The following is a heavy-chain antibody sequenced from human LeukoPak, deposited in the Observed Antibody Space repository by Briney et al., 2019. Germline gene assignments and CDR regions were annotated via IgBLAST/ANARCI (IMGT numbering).Heavy chain of an antibody. V-gene: IGHV1-18*01. CDR2: ISAKNGDT. CDR3: ARLNYGSNAAGY. D-gene: IGHD3-10*01. CDR1: GFTFSISG. J-gene: IGHJ4*02. Sequence: GASVKVSCKASGFTFSISGITWVRQAPGQGLEWMGWISAKNGDTNYVQSLQDRVTMTTDTSTSTAYMELRSLRSDDTAVYYCARLNYGSNAAGYWGQGTLVTVSS.